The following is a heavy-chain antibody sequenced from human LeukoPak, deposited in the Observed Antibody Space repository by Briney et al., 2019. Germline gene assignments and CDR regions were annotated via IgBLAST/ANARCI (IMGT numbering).Heavy chain of an antibody. D-gene: IGHD6-19*01. V-gene: IGHV1-69*13. Sequence: SVKVSCKASGGTFSSYAISWVRQAPGQGLEWMGGIIPIFGTANYAQKFQGRVTITADESTSTAYMELRSLRSDDTAVYYCARDNAYSSGWSFDYWGQGTLVTVSS. CDR2: IIPIFGTA. J-gene: IGHJ4*02. CDR3: ARDNAYSSGWSFDY. CDR1: GGTFSSYA.